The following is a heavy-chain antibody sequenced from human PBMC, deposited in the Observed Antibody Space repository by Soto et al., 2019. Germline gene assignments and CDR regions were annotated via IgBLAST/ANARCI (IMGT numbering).Heavy chain of an antibody. CDR1: GFTFSNYA. CDR2: LNGSGGST. V-gene: IGHV3-23*01. D-gene: IGHD2-15*01. CDR3: ARGFVVVVAAKNWFDP. J-gene: IGHJ5*02. Sequence: GGSLRLSCAASGFTFSNYAMTWVRQAPGKGLEWVSGLNGSGGSTSSADSVKGRFAISRDNSKNTLYLQMNSLRDGDTAVYYCARGFVVVVAAKNWFDPWGQGTLVTVSS.